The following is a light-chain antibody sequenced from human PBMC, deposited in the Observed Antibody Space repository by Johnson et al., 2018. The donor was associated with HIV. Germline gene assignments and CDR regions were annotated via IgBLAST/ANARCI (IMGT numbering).Light chain of an antibody. CDR3: GTWDTSLTTGGV. J-gene: IGLJ1*01. V-gene: IGLV1-51*01. Sequence: HSVFTQPPSVSAAPGQKVSISCSGNTSNIGNNYVSWYQHLPGTAPKLLIYDNDKRPSGIPDRFSGSKSGTSATLAITGLQTGDEADYYCGTWDTSLTTGGVFGTGTKVTVL. CDR2: DND. CDR1: TSNIGNNY.